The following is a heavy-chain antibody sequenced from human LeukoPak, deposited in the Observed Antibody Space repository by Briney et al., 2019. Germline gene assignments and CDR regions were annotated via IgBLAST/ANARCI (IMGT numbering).Heavy chain of an antibody. CDR2: ISSSSSTI. CDR1: GFTFGGYS. Sequence: GGSLRLSCAASGFTFGGYSMNWVRQAPGKGLEWVSYISSSSSTIYYADSVKGRFTISRDNAKNSLYLQMNSLRAEDTAVYYCARVPYDSSGFLFDYWGQGTLVTVSS. D-gene: IGHD3-22*01. J-gene: IGHJ4*02. CDR3: ARVPYDSSGFLFDY. V-gene: IGHV3-48*01.